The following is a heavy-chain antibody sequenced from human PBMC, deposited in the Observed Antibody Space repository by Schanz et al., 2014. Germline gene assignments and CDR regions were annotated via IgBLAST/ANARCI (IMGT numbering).Heavy chain of an antibody. V-gene: IGHV1-2*02. J-gene: IGHJ6*02. CDR1: GYSFTEYF. CDR3: ARENTAVAGMPRVMDV. CDR2: INPNSGET. Sequence: QVQLVQSGPAVKKPGASMKVSCLASGYSFTEYFLHWVRQAPGQGLEWMGWINPNSGETNYEQKFKGRVTLTSDTSISTAFMELSRLTSDDTATYFCARENTAVAGMPRVMDVWGQGTTVTVTS. D-gene: IGHD6-19*01.